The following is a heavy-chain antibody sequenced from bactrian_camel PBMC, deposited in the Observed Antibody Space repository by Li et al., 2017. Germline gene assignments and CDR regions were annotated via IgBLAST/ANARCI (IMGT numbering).Heavy chain of an antibody. CDR3: AATETQTAALRSGGCRVEGGGGTQRFAD. D-gene: IGHD7*01. V-gene: IGHV3S53*01. Sequence: HVQLVESGGGSVQAGGSLRLSCTASGYTYTSNCMAWFRQAPGKEREGVAAIDADGTTNYADSVQGRFIISQDNAKRTLFLQMNSLKPEDSAMYYCAATETQTAALRSGGCRVEGGGGTQRFADWGQGTQVTVS. CDR1: GYTYTSNC. J-gene: IGHJ4*01. CDR2: IDADGTT.